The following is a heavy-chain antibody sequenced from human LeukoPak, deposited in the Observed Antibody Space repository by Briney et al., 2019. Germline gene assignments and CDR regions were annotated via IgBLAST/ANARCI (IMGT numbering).Heavy chain of an antibody. D-gene: IGHD3-3*01. Sequence: SETLSLTCAVYGGSFSGYYWSWIRQPPEKGLEWIGEINHSGSTNYNPSLKSRVTISVDTSKNQFSLKLSSVTAADTAVYYCARGVKIFGVVIHKGNWFDPWGQGTLVTVSS. V-gene: IGHV4-34*01. CDR2: INHSGST. CDR3: ARGVKIFGVVIHKGNWFDP. J-gene: IGHJ5*02. CDR1: GGSFSGYY.